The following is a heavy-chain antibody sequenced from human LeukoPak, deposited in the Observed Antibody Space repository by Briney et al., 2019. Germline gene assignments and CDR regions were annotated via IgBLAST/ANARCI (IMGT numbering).Heavy chain of an antibody. Sequence: SGGSLRLSCAASGFTFSSYAMHWVRQAPGKGLEYVSAISSNGGSTYYADSVKGRFTISRDNSKNTLYLQMGSLRAEDMAVYYCARGSSSSWDAATLDYWGQGTLVTVSS. V-gene: IGHV3-64*02. CDR2: ISSNGGST. D-gene: IGHD6-13*01. CDR1: GFTFSSYA. CDR3: ARGSSSSWDAATLDY. J-gene: IGHJ4*02.